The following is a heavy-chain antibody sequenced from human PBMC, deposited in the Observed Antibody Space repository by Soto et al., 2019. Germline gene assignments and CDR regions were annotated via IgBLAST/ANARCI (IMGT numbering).Heavy chain of an antibody. CDR3: AKYSSSWYDNDAFGI. J-gene: IGHJ3*02. V-gene: IGHV3-30-3*02. CDR1: GFTFSSYA. CDR2: ISYDGSNE. D-gene: IGHD6-13*01. Sequence: QVQLVESGGGVVQPGRSLRLSCAASGFTFSSYAMHWVRQAPGEGLEWVPVISYDGSNEYYADSVKGRFTVSRDNSKNTLYLQMDNLRAEDTAVYYCAKYSSSWYDNDAFGIWGQGTRVTVSS.